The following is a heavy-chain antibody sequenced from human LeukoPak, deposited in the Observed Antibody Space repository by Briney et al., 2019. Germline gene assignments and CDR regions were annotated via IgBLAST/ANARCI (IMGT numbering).Heavy chain of an antibody. CDR1: GGTFSSYA. CDR3: ARRDDSTTGLDY. Sequence: ASVKVSCKASGGTFSSYAISWVRQAPGQGLEWMGGIIPIFGTANYAQKFQGRVTITADESTSTAYMELSSLRSEDTAVYYCARRDDSTTGLDYWGQGTPVTVSS. CDR2: IIPIFGTA. V-gene: IGHV1-69*13. J-gene: IGHJ4*02. D-gene: IGHD3-22*01.